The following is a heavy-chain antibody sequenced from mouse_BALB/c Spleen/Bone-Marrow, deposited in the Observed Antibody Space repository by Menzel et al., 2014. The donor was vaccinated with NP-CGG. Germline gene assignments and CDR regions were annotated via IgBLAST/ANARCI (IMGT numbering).Heavy chain of an antibody. CDR3: ARSLYGYDWYFDV. D-gene: IGHD2-2*01. J-gene: IGHJ1*01. CDR2: IYPGDSDT. V-gene: IGHV1-5*01. CDR1: GYSFTSYW. Sequence: VQLQQSGTVLARPGASVKMSCKASGYSFTSYWIHWVKQRPGQGLEWIGAIYPGDSDTSFNQKFKDKAKLTAVTSASTVYMELSSLTSEDSAVYYCARSLYGYDWYFDVWGAGTTVTVSS.